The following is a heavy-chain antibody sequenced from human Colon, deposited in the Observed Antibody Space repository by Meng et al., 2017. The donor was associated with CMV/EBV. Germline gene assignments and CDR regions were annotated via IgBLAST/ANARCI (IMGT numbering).Heavy chain of an antibody. CDR3: AKDRICFGTSCYTGGKLDS. CDR2: ITGSAAST. D-gene: IGHD2-2*02. J-gene: IGHJ4*02. V-gene: IGHV3-23*01. Sequence: GESLKISCAASGFTFSSYWMSWVRQAPGKGLECVATITGSAASTYYADSVKGRFTISRDNSKNTLYLQMDSLSAEDTAIYYCAKDRICFGTSCYTGGKLDSWGQGTLVTVSS. CDR1: GFTFSSYW.